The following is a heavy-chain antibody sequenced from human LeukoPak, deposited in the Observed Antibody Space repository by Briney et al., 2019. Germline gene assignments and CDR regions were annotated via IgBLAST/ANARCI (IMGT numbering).Heavy chain of an antibody. CDR2: ISAYNGNT. J-gene: IGHJ4*02. CDR3: ARDCPYYYDSSGYCILHY. D-gene: IGHD3-22*01. Sequence: ASVKVSCKASGYTFTSYAMHWVRQAPGQRLEWMGWISAYNGNTNYAQKLQGRVTMTTDTSTSTAYMELRSLRSDDTAVYYCARDCPYYYDSSGYCILHYWGQGTLVTVSS. V-gene: IGHV1-18*01. CDR1: GYTFTSYA.